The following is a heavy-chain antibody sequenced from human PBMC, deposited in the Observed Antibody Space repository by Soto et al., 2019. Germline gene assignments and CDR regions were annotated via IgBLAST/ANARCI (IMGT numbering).Heavy chain of an antibody. D-gene: IGHD6-13*01. CDR3: ARGQGQERVQALDY. CDR2: IIPIFNTA. J-gene: IGHJ4*02. CDR1: GGRFTSYS. Sequence: VQLVQSGAGVKEPGSSVKVSCKASGGRFTSYSFSWVRQAPGQGLVWMGGIIPIFNTANYAPKFEDRLTITADESTSTAYMELSGLRVDDTAVYCCARGQGQERVQALDYWGQGTLVIVSS. V-gene: IGHV1-69*01.